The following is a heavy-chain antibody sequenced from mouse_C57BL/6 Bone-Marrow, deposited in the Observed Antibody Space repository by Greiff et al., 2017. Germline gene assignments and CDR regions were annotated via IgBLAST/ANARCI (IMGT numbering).Heavy chain of an antibody. CDR1: GYAFTNYL. CDR2: INPGSGGT. J-gene: IGHJ3*01. D-gene: IGHD1-1*01. CDR3: AWNYVFLFAY. V-gene: IGHV1-54*01. Sequence: QVQLKQSGAELVRPGTSVKVSCKASGYAFTNYLIEWVKQRPGQGLEWIGVINPGSGGTNYNEKFKGKATLTADKSSSTAYMQLSSLTSEDSAVYFCAWNYVFLFAYWGQGTLVTVSA.